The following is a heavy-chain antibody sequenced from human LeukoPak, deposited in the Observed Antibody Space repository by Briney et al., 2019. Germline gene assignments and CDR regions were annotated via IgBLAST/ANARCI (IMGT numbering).Heavy chain of an antibody. J-gene: IGHJ4*02. Sequence: SVKVSCKASGGTFISYAISWVRQAPGQGLEWMGRIIPILGIANYAQKFQGRVTITADKSTSTAYMELSSLRSEDTAVYYCASGASGSFDYWGQGTLVSVSS. D-gene: IGHD3-3*01. CDR1: GGTFISYA. CDR2: IIPILGIA. CDR3: ASGASGSFDY. V-gene: IGHV1-69*04.